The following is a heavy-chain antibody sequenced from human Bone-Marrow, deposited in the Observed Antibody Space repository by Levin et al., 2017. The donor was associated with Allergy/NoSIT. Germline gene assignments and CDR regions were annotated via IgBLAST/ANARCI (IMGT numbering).Heavy chain of an antibody. CDR1: GFSLSASGVG. V-gene: IGHV2-5*02. CDR3: AHTLSSSWFNNYYFYMDV. CDR2: VSWDNNK. J-gene: IGHJ6*03. D-gene: IGHD6-13*01. Sequence: ESGPTLVKPTRTLTLTCTFTGFSLSASGVGVGWIRQPPGKALEWLALVSWDNNKRYSPSLRHRLTITKDTSKTQVVLTMTYMDPVDTATYYCAHTLSSSWFNNYYFYMDVWGKGTTVTVSS.